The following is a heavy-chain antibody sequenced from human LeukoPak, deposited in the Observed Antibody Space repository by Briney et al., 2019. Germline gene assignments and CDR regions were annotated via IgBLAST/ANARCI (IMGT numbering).Heavy chain of an antibody. CDR2: IYYSGST. V-gene: IGHV4-59*01. J-gene: IGHJ4*02. CDR3: ARGDSGYDKYYFDY. D-gene: IGHD5-12*01. Sequence: SETLSLTCTVSGGSISSYYWSWIRQPPGKGLGWIGYIYYSGSTNYNPSLKSRVTISVDTSKNQFSLKLSSVTAADTAVYYCARGDSGYDKYYFDYWGQGTLVTVSS. CDR1: GGSISSYY.